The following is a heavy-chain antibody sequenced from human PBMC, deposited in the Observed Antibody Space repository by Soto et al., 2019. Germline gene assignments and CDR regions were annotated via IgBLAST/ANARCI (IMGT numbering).Heavy chain of an antibody. CDR2: INNIGSDI. J-gene: IGHJ6*02. V-gene: IGHV3-21*02. CDR3: ARDTFNLMRGVMRGTYFGMDV. CDR1: GFDFRTYT. Sequence: LVESGGGLVKPGGSLRLSCAASGFDFRTYTMNWVRQAPGKGLEWVSSINNIGSDIYYEDSLRGRFTISRDNARNSLFLQMDSLRAEDTAVYYCARDTFNLMRGVMRGTYFGMDVWGRGTTVIVSS. D-gene: IGHD3-10*01.